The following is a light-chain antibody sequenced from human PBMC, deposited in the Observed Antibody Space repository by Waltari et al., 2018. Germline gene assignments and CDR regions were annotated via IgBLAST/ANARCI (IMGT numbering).Light chain of an antibody. CDR2: EVS. V-gene: IGLV2-14*01. Sequence: SWYQQRPGKAPKLIIDEVSRRPSGVSNRFSGSKSGNTASLTISGLQAEDEADYYCSSYTSSSTWVFGGGTKLTVL. CDR3: SSYTSSSTWV. J-gene: IGLJ3*02.